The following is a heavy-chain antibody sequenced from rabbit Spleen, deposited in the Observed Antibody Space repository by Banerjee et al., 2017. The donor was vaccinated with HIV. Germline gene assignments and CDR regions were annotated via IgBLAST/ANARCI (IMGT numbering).Heavy chain of an antibody. CDR1: GFSFSSNY. V-gene: IGHV1S40*01. CDR3: ARDTSSSFSSYGRDL. J-gene: IGHJ6*01. Sequence: QSLEESGGDLVKPGASLTLTCTASGFSFSSNYMCWVRQAPGKGLEWIACISISSGSTWYASWAKGRFTISKTSSTTVTLQMTSLTVADTAAYFCARDTSSSFSSYGRDLWGQGTLVTVS. D-gene: IGHD1-1*01. CDR2: ISISSGST.